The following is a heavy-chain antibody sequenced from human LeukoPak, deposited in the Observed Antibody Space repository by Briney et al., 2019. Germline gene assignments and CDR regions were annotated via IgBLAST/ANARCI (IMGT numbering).Heavy chain of an antibody. CDR3: ARDLGWTTVTTLSVD. J-gene: IGHJ4*02. CDR1: GYTSTSYG. Sequence: ASVKVSCKASGYTSTSYGISWVRQAPGQGLEWMGWISAYNGNTNYAQKLQGRVTMTTDTSTSTAHMELWSLRSDDTAVYYCARDLGWTTVTTLSVDWGQGTLVTVSS. V-gene: IGHV1-18*01. CDR2: ISAYNGNT. D-gene: IGHD4-17*01.